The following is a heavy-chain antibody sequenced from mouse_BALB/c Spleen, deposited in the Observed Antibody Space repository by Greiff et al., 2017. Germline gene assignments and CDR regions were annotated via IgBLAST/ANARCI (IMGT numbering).Heavy chain of an antibody. J-gene: IGHJ2*01. CDR2: ISSGGST. CDR3: ARGGAHFDY. D-gene: IGHD6-1*01. V-gene: IGHV5-6-5*01. CDR1: GFTFSSYA. Sequence: EVKLMESGGGLVKPGGSLKLSCAASGFTFSSYAMSWVRQTPEKRLEWVASISSGGSTYYPDSVKGRFTISRDNARNILYLQMSSLRSEDTAMYYCARGGAHFDYWGQGTTLTVSS.